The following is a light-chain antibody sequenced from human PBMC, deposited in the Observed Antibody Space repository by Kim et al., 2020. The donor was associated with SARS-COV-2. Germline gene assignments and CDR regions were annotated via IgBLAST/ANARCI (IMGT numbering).Light chain of an antibody. Sequence: EIVMTQSPATLSVSPGERATLSCRASQSVRSNLAWYQQKPGQPPRLLIQDVSTRATGIPARFSGSGSGTEFTLTISGLQSEDFALYYCQQYNNWPRTFGQGTKVEIK. CDR1: QSVRSN. V-gene: IGKV3-15*01. J-gene: IGKJ1*01. CDR2: DVS. CDR3: QQYNNWPRT.